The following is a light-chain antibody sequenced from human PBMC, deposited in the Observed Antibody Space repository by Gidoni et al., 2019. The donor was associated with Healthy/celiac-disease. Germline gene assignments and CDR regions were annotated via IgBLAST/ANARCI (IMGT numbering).Light chain of an antibody. CDR3: QQCYSTPLA. CDR1: QRISSY. J-gene: IGKJ5*01. V-gene: IGKV1-39*01. CDR2: AAS. Sequence: DIQMTQTPSSLSASVGDKVTITCRASQRISSYLNWYKQKPGKAPKLLIYAASSLQSGVPSRFSGSGSGTDFTLTISSLQPEDFATYYCQQCYSTPLAFGQGTRLEIK.